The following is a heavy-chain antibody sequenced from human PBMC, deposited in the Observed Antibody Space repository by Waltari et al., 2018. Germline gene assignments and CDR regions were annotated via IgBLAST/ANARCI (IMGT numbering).Heavy chain of an antibody. D-gene: IGHD3-3*01. Sequence: QVQLVQSGAEVKKPGASVKVSCKASGYTFTGYYMHWVRPAPGQGLEWMGWINPNSGGTNYAQKFQGRVTMTRDTSISTAYMELSRLRSDDTAVYYCARGWPVSLEWLLRPAFDIWGQGTMVTVSS. V-gene: IGHV1-2*02. CDR3: ARGWPVSLEWLLRPAFDI. CDR1: GYTFTGYY. J-gene: IGHJ3*02. CDR2: INPNSGGT.